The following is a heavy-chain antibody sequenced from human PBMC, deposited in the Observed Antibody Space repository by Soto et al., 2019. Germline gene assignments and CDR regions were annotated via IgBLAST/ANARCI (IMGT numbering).Heavy chain of an antibody. Sequence: ASVKVSCKVSGCTLTELSMHWVRQAPGKGLEWMGGFDPEDGETIYAQKFQGRVTMTEDTSTDTAYMELSSLRSEDTAVYYCATRPAIAVAGTGLDYWGQGTLVTVSS. V-gene: IGHV1-24*01. J-gene: IGHJ4*02. CDR1: GCTLTELS. D-gene: IGHD6-19*01. CDR2: FDPEDGET. CDR3: ATRPAIAVAGTGLDY.